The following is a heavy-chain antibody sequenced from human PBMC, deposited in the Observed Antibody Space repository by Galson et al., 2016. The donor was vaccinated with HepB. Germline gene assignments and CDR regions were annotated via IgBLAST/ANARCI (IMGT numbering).Heavy chain of an antibody. CDR2: VYTSGST. D-gene: IGHD2-21*01. V-gene: IGHV4-61*02. J-gene: IGHJ6*03. CDR3: ARVGGESPYSYYYYMDV. Sequence: TLSLTCTVSGGSFSNGTYYWTWIRQPAGKGLEWIGRVYTSGSTNYNPSLKSRVSISINTSKNQFSLRLRSVTAADTAVYYCARVGGESPYSYYYYMDVWGRGTTVTVSS. CDR1: GGSFSNGTYY.